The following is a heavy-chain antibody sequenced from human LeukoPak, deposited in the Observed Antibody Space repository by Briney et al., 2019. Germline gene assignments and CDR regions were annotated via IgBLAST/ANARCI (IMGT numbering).Heavy chain of an antibody. CDR1: GGSISSFH. D-gene: IGHD1-26*01. V-gene: IGHV4-59*08. CDR3: ATLAVGAGGPEFQH. CDR2: IYYSGST. Sequence: SETLSLTRTVSGGSISSFHWSWIRQPPEKGLEWIGYIYYSGSTNYNPSLKSRVTISIDASKNQFSLKLNSVTAADTAVYYCATLAVGAGGPEFQHWGQGSLVTVSS. J-gene: IGHJ1*01.